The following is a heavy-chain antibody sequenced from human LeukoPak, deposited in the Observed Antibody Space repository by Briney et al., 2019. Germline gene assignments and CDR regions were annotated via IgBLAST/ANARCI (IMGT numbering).Heavy chain of an antibody. CDR3: ARPPPAYCSSTSCYTYFQH. CDR2: IIPILGIA. D-gene: IGHD2-2*02. J-gene: IGHJ1*01. Sequence: GASVKVSCKASGGTFSSYTISWVRQAPGQGLEWMGRIIPILGIANYAQKFQGRVTITADKSTSTAYMELSSLRSEDTAVYYCARPPPAYCSSTSCYTYFQHWGQGTLVTVSS. V-gene: IGHV1-69*02. CDR1: GGTFSSYT.